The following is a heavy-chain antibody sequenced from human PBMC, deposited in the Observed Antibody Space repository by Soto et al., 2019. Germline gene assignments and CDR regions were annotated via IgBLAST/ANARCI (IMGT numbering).Heavy chain of an antibody. CDR3: ASLYGDYVPY. Sequence: QLQLQESGPGLVKPSETLSLTCSVSGDSISSSSYYWGWIHQPPGKGLEWIGTINYSGSTYYNPSLKSRVTIAVDKSKNQFSLKVSSVTAADTAVYYCASLYGDYVPYWGQGILVSVSS. D-gene: IGHD4-17*01. J-gene: IGHJ4*02. CDR1: GDSISSSSYY. V-gene: IGHV4-39*01. CDR2: INYSGST.